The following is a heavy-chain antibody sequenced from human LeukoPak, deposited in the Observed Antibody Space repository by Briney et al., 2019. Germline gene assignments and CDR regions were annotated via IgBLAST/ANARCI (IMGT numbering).Heavy chain of an antibody. Sequence: GSLRLSCSASGFTFSSYWMSWVRQTTGKGLECVAKIREDGNEKFYVDSVKGRFTISRDNAKNSLYLQMNSLRAEDTAVYYCARVSPYAWFDPWGQGTLVTVSS. D-gene: IGHD4-17*01. CDR2: IREDGNEK. J-gene: IGHJ5*02. CDR1: GFTFSSYW. CDR3: ARVSPYAWFDP. V-gene: IGHV3-7*01.